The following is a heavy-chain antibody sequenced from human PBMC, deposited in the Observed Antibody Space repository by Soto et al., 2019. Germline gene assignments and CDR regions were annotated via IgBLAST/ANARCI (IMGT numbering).Heavy chain of an antibody. Sequence: QVQLQESGPGLVKPSETLSITCTVSGGSITSYYWSWIRQPPGKGLEWIGYIHNSGSTSYNPSLQSRVTISADVSKNQFSLDLRSVTAADTAVYYCARRWSGTDYWGHGTLVTVSS. V-gene: IGHV4-59*01. CDR3: ARRWSGTDY. CDR2: IHNSGST. J-gene: IGHJ4*01. CDR1: GGSITSYY. D-gene: IGHD3-10*01.